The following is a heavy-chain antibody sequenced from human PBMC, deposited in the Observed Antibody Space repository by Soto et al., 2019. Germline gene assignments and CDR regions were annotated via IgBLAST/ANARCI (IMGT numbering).Heavy chain of an antibody. CDR1: GFTFSSYS. V-gene: IGHV3-21*01. Sequence: GGSLRLPCAASGFTFSSYSMNWVRQAPGKGLEWVSSISSSSDYIYYADAVKGRFAISRDNAKNSLYLQMNSLRAEDTAVYYCARPRPSIAAFWGQGIQVTVSS. CDR3: ARPRPSIAAF. CDR2: ISSSSDYI. D-gene: IGHD6-6*01. J-gene: IGHJ4*02.